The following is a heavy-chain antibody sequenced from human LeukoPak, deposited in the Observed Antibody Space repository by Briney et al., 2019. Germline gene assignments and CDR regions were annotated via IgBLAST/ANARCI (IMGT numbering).Heavy chain of an antibody. CDR2: IYDSGLT. CDR1: GGSLTSGDYY. D-gene: IGHD3-16*01. J-gene: IGHJ4*02. Sequence: SETLSLTCTVSGGSLTSGDYYWNWIRQTPGKGLEWIGYIYDSGLTYFNPSLGSRLSMSVETSSNQFSLKLSSVTAADTAVYFCVRGAGYDYVWGKTYYFDHWGRGTLVTVSS. CDR3: VRGAGYDYVWGKTYYFDH. V-gene: IGHV4-30-4*01.